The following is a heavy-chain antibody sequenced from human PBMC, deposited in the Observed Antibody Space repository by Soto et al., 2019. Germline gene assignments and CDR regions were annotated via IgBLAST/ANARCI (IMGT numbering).Heavy chain of an antibody. J-gene: IGHJ4*02. V-gene: IGHV1-69*01. CDR1: GGTFSSYA. CDR3: ARVPHYYDSSGYDDY. D-gene: IGHD3-22*01. CDR2: IIPIFGTA. Sequence: QVQLVQSGAEVKKPGSSVKVSCKASGGTFSSYAISWVRQAPGQGLEWMGGIIPIFGTANYAQKFQGRVTTTADEPTSTAYMELSSLRSEDTAVYYCARVPHYYDSSGYDDYWGKGPLVTVSS.